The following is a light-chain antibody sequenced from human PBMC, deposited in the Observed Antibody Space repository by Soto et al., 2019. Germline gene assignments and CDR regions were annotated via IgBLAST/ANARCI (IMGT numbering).Light chain of an antibody. CDR2: GAS. V-gene: IGKV3-20*01. CDR1: QSVSSRN. Sequence: ETMLTQSPGTLSLSPGERATLSCRASQSVSSRNLAWYQHKPGQAPRLPIYGASFRATGIPDRFSGSGSGTDFTLTIRGLETEDSAVYYCHQFDGSRPAFTFGQGTKLEI. CDR3: HQFDGSRPAFT. J-gene: IGKJ2*01.